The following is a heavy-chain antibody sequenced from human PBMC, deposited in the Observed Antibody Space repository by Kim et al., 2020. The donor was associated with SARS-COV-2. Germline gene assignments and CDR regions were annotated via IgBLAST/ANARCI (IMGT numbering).Heavy chain of an antibody. D-gene: IGHD3-3*01. J-gene: IGHJ4*02. Sequence: AAPVKGRFTISRDDSKNTRYLQMNSLKTEDTAVYYCTTHSGFWSGYYLDYWGQGTLVTVSS. CDR3: TTHSGFWSGYYLDY. V-gene: IGHV3-15*01.